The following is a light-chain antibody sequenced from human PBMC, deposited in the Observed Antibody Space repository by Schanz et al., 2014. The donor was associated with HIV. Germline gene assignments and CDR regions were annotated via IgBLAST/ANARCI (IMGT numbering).Light chain of an antibody. CDR2: DNT. CDR3: AAWDGSLRGVV. Sequence: QSVLTQPPSVSGAPGQRVTISCTGSTSNIGAGYDVYWYQQLPGTAPRLLIYDNTIRPSGVPDRFSGSKSGTSASLAISGLRSEDEADYYCAAWDGSLRGVVFGGGTKLTVL. CDR1: TSNIGAGYD. J-gene: IGLJ2*01. V-gene: IGLV1-40*01.